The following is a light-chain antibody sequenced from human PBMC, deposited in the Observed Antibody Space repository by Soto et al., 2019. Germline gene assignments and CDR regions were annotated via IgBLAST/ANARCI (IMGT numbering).Light chain of an antibody. CDR2: DAS. V-gene: IGKV1-33*01. J-gene: IGKJ4*01. CDR3: QQYDNLPLT. Sequence: DIQMTQSPSSLSASVGDRVTITCRASQSISSYLNWYQQKPGKAPKLLIYDASKLETGVPSRFSGSGSEADFTFTISSLQPEDIATYYCQQYDNLPLTFGGGTKVDIK. CDR1: QSISSY.